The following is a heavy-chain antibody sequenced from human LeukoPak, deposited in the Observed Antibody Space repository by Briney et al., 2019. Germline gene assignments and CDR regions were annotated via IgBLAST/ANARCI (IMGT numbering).Heavy chain of an antibody. CDR2: INPNSGGT. CDR3: ARGLREYDFWSGYFPPTYYYYGMDV. V-gene: IGHV1-2*04. Sequence: ASVKVSCKASGYTFTGYYMHWVRQAPGQGLEWMGWINPNSGGTNYAQKFQGWVTMTRDTSISTAYMELSRLRSEDTAVYYCARGLREYDFWSGYFPPTYYYYGMDVWGQGTTVTVSS. CDR1: GYTFTGYY. J-gene: IGHJ6*02. D-gene: IGHD3-3*01.